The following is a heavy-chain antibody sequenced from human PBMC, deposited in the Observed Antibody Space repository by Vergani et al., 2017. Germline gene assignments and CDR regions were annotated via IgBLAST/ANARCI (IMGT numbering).Heavy chain of an antibody. CDR2: ISGSGGST. Sequence: EVQLLESGGGLVQPGGSLRLSCAASGFTFSSYAMSWVRQAPGKGLEWVSAISGSGGSTYYADSGKGRFTISRGNSKNTLYLQMNSLRAEDTAVYYCARQYSGSYFYYFDYWGQGTLVTVSS. D-gene: IGHD1-26*01. CDR3: ARQYSGSYFYYFDY. V-gene: IGHV3-23*01. J-gene: IGHJ4*02. CDR1: GFTFSSYA.